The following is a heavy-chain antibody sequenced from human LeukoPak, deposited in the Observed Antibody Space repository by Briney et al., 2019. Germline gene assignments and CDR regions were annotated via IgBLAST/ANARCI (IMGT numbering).Heavy chain of an antibody. Sequence: SETLSPTCAVSGGSISSYYWSWIRQPPGKRLEWIGFFYYSGSTNYNPSPKRRVTISVDTSKNHFSLKLSSVTAADTAVYYCARGPGGYSYGYYFDYWGQGTLVTVSS. CDR1: GGSISSYY. CDR2: FYYSGST. V-gene: IGHV4-59*01. D-gene: IGHD5-18*01. J-gene: IGHJ4*02. CDR3: ARGPGGYSYGYYFDY.